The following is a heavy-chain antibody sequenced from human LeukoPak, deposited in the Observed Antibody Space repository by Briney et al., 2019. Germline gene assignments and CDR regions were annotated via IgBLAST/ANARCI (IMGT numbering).Heavy chain of an antibody. J-gene: IGHJ4*02. Sequence: ASETLSLTCAVSGGSIRNSSFYWGWIRQPPGKGLEWIASIYNSGSTYYNPSLKSRVTISVDTSKNQFSLKLSSVTAADTAVYYCARYGTPFITILPWGQGTLVTVSS. CDR1: GGSIRNSSFY. CDR2: IYNSGST. CDR3: ARYGTPFITILP. V-gene: IGHV4-39*01. D-gene: IGHD3-9*01.